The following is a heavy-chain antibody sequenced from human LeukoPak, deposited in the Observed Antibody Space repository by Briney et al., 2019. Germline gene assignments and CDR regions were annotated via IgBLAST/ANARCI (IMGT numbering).Heavy chain of an antibody. J-gene: IGHJ3*02. CDR2: INWNGGST. V-gene: IGHV3-20*04. D-gene: IGHD6-19*01. CDR1: GFTFDDYG. Sequence: GGSLRLSCAASGFTFDDYGMSWVRQAPGKGLEWVSGINWNGGSTGYADSVKGRFTISRDNAKNSLYLQMNSLRAEDMALYCCTKDSSGWYETAFDIWGQGTMVTVSS. CDR3: TKDSSGWYETAFDI.